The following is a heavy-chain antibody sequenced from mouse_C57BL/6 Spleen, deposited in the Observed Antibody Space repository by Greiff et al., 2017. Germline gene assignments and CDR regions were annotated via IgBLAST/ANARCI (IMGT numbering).Heavy chain of an antibody. V-gene: IGHV1-5*01. CDR1: GYTFTSYW. J-gene: IGHJ3*01. D-gene: IGHD2-4*01. CDR3: TRTDYDYDPAWFAY. CDR2: IYPGNRDT. Sequence: VQLQQSGTVLARPGASVKMSCKTSGYTFTSYWMHWVKQRPGQGLEWIGAIYPGNRDTSYNQKFKGKAKLTAVTSASTAYMELSSLTNEDSAVYYCTRTDYDYDPAWFAYWGQGTLVTVSA.